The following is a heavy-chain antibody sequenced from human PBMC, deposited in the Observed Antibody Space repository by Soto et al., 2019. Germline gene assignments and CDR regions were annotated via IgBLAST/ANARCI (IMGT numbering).Heavy chain of an antibody. CDR2: VYHSGTT. J-gene: IGHJ4*02. CDR3: AVPGRGDFDY. D-gene: IGHD5-12*01. Sequence: XGTLGLTCAVSGASIGTNNGWGWVRQPPGKGLEWIGEVYHSGTTNCNPSLKSRVTISIDKSKNQFSLTLTSMTAADTALYYCAVPGRGDFDYWSQGTLVTVSS. CDR1: GASIGTNNG. V-gene: IGHV4-4*02.